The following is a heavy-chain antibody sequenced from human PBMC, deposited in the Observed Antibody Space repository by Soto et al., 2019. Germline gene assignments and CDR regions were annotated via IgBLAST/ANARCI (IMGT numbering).Heavy chain of an antibody. CDR3: ALGREQFVDSGYDYGVDV. D-gene: IGHD6-6*01. CDR1: GGTFSSYA. CDR2: IIPIFGTA. V-gene: IGHV1-69*01. J-gene: IGHJ6*02. Sequence: QVQLVQSGAEVKKPGSSVKVSCKASGGTFSSYAISWVRQAPGQGLEWMGGIIPIFGTANYAQKFQGRVTIPADEVTGRAYRGRSRLRDDDTAGYYCALGREQFVDSGYDYGVDVWGQGTTVAVCS.